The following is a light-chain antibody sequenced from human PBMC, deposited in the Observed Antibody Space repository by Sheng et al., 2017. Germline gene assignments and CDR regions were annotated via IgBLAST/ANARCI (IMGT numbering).Light chain of an antibody. V-gene: IGKV1-39*01. J-gene: IGKJ3*01. CDR2: DSS. CDR3: QQSYSFPRT. Sequence: IQMTQSPSSLSASVGDRVTITCRAGQSISTSLNWYQQKSGEDPKLLIYDSSNLQSGVPSRFSGGGFGTDFTLTIMSLQPEDFSTYYCQQSYSFPRTFGPGTTVN. CDR1: QSISTS.